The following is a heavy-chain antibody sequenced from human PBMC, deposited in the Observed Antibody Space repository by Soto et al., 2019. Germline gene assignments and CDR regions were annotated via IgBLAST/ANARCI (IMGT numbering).Heavy chain of an antibody. CDR2: IPNDGSYQ. Sequence: QVQLMESGGGVVQPGRSLRLSCVASTFTFSAYGMHWVRQAPGKGLEWVAVIPNDGSYQVYADSVKGRFTISRDNSKNTLYLQMNSLRGEDTAIYYCARDDDYPDNALDMWGQGTLVTVSS. J-gene: IGHJ3*02. D-gene: IGHD3-16*01. V-gene: IGHV3-33*01. CDR1: TFTFSAYG. CDR3: ARDDDYPDNALDM.